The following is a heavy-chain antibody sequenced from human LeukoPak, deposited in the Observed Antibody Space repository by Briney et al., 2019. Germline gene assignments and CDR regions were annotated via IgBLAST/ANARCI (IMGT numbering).Heavy chain of an antibody. V-gene: IGHV3-30-3*01. J-gene: IGHJ4*02. CDR1: GFTFSTYA. D-gene: IGHD5-24*01. CDR2: ISYDGSNE. Sequence: PGGSLRLSCAASGFTFSTYAMHWVRQAPGKGLEWVAVISYDGSNEYYTDSVKGRFTISRDNYKSTLYLQMNSLRAEDTAVYYCASGRDGYNPQACLDYWGQGILVTVPS. CDR3: ASGRDGYNPQACLDY.